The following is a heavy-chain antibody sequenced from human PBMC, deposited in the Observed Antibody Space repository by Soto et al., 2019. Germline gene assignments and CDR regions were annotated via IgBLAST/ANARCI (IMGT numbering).Heavy chain of an antibody. J-gene: IGHJ4*02. D-gene: IGHD3-3*01. CDR3: ARDRRDVLRFLESPGYFDY. Sequence: QVQLQESGPGLVKPSQSLSLTCTVSGGSISSGGYYWSWIRQHPGKGLEWIGYIYYSGSTYYNPSLKSRVTISVDTSKNQISLKLSSVTAADTAVYYCARDRRDVLRFLESPGYFDYWGQGTLVTVSS. CDR2: IYYSGST. V-gene: IGHV4-31*03. CDR1: GGSISSGGYY.